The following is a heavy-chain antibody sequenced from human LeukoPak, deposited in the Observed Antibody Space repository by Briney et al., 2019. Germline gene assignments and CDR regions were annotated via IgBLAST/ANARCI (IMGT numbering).Heavy chain of an antibody. CDR3: AREVDKAMVAFDY. CDR1: GGTFSSYA. Sequence: GASVKVSCKASGGTFSSYAISWVRQAPGQGLEWMGGIIPIFGTANYAQKFQGRVTITADESTSTAYMELSSLRSEDTAVYYCAREVDKAMVAFDYWGKGTLVTVS. CDR2: IIPIFGTA. V-gene: IGHV1-69*13. J-gene: IGHJ4*02. D-gene: IGHD5-18*01.